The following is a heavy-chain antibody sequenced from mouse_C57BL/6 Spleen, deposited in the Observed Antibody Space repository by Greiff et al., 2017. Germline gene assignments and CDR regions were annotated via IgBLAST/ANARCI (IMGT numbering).Heavy chain of an antibody. CDR2: ISSGGDYI. CDR3: TRDSTVVAPFDY. Sequence: DVMLVESGEGLVKPGGSLKLSCAASGFTFSSYAMSWVRQTPEKRLEWVAYISSGGDYIYYADTVKGRFTISRDNARNTLYLQMSSLKSEDTAMYYCTRDSTVVAPFDYWGQGTTLTVSS. J-gene: IGHJ2*01. V-gene: IGHV5-9-1*02. D-gene: IGHD1-1*01. CDR1: GFTFSSYA.